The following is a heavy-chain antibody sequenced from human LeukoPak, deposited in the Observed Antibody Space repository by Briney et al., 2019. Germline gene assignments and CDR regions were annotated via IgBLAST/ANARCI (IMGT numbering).Heavy chain of an antibody. CDR1: GGSISSGGYY. CDR3: ARDSQRYDYVWGSYFGSRFDP. V-gene: IGHV4-31*03. Sequence: SQTLSLTCTVSGGSISSGGYYWSWIRQHPGKGLEWIGYIDYSGSTYYNPSLKSRLTISVDTSKNQFSLKLSSVTAADTAVYYCARDSQRYDYVWGSYFGSRFDPWGQGTLVTVSS. CDR2: IDYSGST. D-gene: IGHD3-16*01. J-gene: IGHJ5*02.